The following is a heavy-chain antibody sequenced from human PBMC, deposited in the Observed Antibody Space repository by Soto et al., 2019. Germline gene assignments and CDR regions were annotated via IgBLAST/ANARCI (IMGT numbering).Heavy chain of an antibody. J-gene: IGHJ4*01. Sequence: PGGSLRLSCAASGFTFSNAWINWVRQAPGKGLEWVGRIKSKTDGGTTDFAAPVKGRFAISRDDSKNMVYLQMNSLKTEDTGIYYCTTEAHSTMIVVSFDHWGNGSLVTIAS. CDR2: IKSKTDGGTT. V-gene: IGHV3-15*07. CDR3: TTEAHSTMIVVSFDH. D-gene: IGHD3-22*01. CDR1: GFTFSNAW.